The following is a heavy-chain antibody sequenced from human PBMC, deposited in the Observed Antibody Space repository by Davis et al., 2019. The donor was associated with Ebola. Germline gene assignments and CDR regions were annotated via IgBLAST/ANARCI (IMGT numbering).Heavy chain of an antibody. CDR2: ISAYNGNT. CDR3: ARDRDDYYGSGSYYSPSVYYYYYGMDV. Sequence: ASVTVSCKASGYTFTSYGISWVRQAPGQGLEWMGWISAYNGNTNYAQKLQGRVTMTTATSTSTAYMELRSPRSDDTAVYYCARDRDDYYGSGSYYSPSVYYYYYGMDVWGQGTTVTVSS. V-gene: IGHV1-18*01. J-gene: IGHJ6*02. CDR1: GYTFTSYG. D-gene: IGHD3-10*01.